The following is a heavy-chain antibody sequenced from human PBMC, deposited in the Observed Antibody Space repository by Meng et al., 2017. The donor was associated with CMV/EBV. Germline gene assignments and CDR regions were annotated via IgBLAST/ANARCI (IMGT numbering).Heavy chain of an antibody. CDR3: ARDLTGSYSA. CDR1: GFTFDDYA. J-gene: IGHJ4*02. V-gene: IGHV3-9*01. D-gene: IGHD1-26*01. CDR2: ISWNSGSI. Sequence: SLKISCAASGFTFDDYAMHWVRQAPGKGLEWVSGISWNSGSIGYADSVKGRFTISRDNAKNSLYLQMNSLRAEDTAVYYCARDLTGSYSAWGQGTLVTVSS.